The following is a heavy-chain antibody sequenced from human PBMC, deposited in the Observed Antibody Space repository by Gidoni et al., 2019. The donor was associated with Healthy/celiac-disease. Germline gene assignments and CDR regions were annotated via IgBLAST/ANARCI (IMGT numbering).Heavy chain of an antibody. CDR3: AKDRGCSGGSCYFYYYMDV. D-gene: IGHD2-15*01. Sequence: QVQLVESGGGVVQPGRSLRLSCAASGFTFSSDGMHWVRQAPGKGLEWVAVISYDGSNKYYADSVKGRFTISRDNSKNTLYLQMSSLRAEDTAVYYCAKDRGCSGGSCYFYYYMDVWGKGTTVTVSS. CDR1: GFTFSSDG. J-gene: IGHJ6*03. CDR2: ISYDGSNK. V-gene: IGHV3-30*18.